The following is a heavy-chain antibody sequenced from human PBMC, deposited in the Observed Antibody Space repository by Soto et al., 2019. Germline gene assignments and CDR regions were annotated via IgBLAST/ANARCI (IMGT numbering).Heavy chain of an antibody. D-gene: IGHD3-10*01. CDR2: INPSGGST. CDR3: ARASPPFEYYYGSGSYFWFDP. J-gene: IGHJ5*02. CDR1: GYTFTSYY. V-gene: IGHV1-46*01. Sequence: QVQLVQSRAEVKKPGASVKVSCKASGYTFTSYYMHWVRQAPGQGLEWMGIINPSGGSTSYAQKFQGRVTMTRDTSTSTVYMELSSLRSEDTAVYYCARASPPFEYYYGSGSYFWFDPWGQGTLVTVSS.